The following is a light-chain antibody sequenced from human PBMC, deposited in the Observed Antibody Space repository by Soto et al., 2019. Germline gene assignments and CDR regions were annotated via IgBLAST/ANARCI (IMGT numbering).Light chain of an antibody. CDR3: QQYDNWPRT. CDR2: DAS. V-gene: IGKV3-15*01. CDR1: QSVRSN. Sequence: EKVMTQSPATLSVSPGERATLSCRASQSVRSNVAWYQQKPGQPPRLLIYDASTRATGIPSRFSGSGSGTEFTLTISSLKSEDFAVYYCQQYDNWPRTFGQGTKVDIK. J-gene: IGKJ1*01.